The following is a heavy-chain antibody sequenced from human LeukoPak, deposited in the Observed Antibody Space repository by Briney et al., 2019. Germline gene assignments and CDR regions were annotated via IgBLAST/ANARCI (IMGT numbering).Heavy chain of an antibody. CDR3: TSWGDATAEYFQR. CDR2: INPDGRDT. Sequence: GGSLRLSCAASGFTFSTFWMSWVRQAPGKGLEWVAHINPDGRDTYYVDSVKGRFTISRDNAQNSMYLQMNSLRVEDTAVYYCTSWGDATAEYFQRWGQGTLVTVSS. CDR1: GFTFSTFW. V-gene: IGHV3-7*01. J-gene: IGHJ1*01. D-gene: IGHD2-21*02.